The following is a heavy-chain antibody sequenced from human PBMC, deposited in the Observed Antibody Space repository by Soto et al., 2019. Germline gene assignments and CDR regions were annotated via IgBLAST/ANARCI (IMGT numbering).Heavy chain of an antibody. J-gene: IGHJ5*02. CDR3: AKSTVTTRWFDP. D-gene: IGHD4-17*01. CDR1: GGSINSGAYY. V-gene: IGHV4-30-2*06. Sequence: SETLSLTCTVSGGSINSGAYYWSWIRQYPGKGLEWIGYIYHSGSTYYNPSLKSRVTISVDRSKNQFSLKLSSVTAADTAVYYCAKSTVTTRWFDPWGQGTLVTVSS. CDR2: IYHSGST.